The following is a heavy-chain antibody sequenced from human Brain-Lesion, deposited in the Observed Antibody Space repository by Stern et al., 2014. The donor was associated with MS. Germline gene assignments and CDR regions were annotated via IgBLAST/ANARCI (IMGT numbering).Heavy chain of an antibody. D-gene: IGHD4-23*01. CDR2: IADGSTT. Sequence: QVQLGQWGAGLLKPSETLSLTCAVSGGSFIGYSWTWIRQPPGKGLEWIGEIADGSTTNYNPSLLSRVPLSADSSPTQLFLNMRSVTAADTAVYYCARRSTVISLYRWFDPWGQGTQVTVFS. J-gene: IGHJ5*02. V-gene: IGHV4-34*01. CDR3: ARRSTVISLYRWFDP. CDR1: GGSFIGYS.